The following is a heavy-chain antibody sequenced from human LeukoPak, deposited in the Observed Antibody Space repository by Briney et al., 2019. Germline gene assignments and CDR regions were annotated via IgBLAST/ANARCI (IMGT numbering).Heavy chain of an antibody. CDR3: ARGQYHLLYWYFDL. CDR2: IYSSGST. Sequence: SETLSLTCIVSGGSISSYYWSWIRQPAGKGLEWIGRIYSSGSTNYNPSLKSRVTMSVDTSKNQFSLKLSSVTAADTAVYYCARGQYHLLYWYFDLWGRGTLVTVYS. J-gene: IGHJ2*01. V-gene: IGHV4-4*07. CDR1: GGSISSYY. D-gene: IGHD2-2*01.